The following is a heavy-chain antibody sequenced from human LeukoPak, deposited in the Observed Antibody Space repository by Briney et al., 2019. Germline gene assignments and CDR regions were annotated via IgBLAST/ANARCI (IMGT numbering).Heavy chain of an antibody. CDR3: ARESAYGGNYYYLDS. V-gene: IGHV1-18*04. D-gene: IGHD4-23*01. CDR2: VSPNTGHT. J-gene: IGHJ4*02. CDR1: GYTFPSYA. Sequence: AAVKVSFKASGYTFPSYALTWVRQAPGQGREWMGWVSPNTGHTEYAQTFQGRVTITADTSTTTSYLELMSLRSDDRAMYFCARESAYGGNYYYLDSWGQGTLVTVSS.